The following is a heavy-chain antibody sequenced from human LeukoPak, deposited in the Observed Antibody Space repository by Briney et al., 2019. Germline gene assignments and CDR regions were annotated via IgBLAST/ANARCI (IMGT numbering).Heavy chain of an antibody. J-gene: IGHJ6*02. CDR3: AREYCSSTSCRPIYGMDV. V-gene: IGHV3-7*01. CDR1: GFTFSSYW. Sequence: PGGSLRLSCAASGFTFSSYWMSWVRQAPGKGLEWVANIKQDGSEKYYVDSVKGRFTISRDNAENSLYLQMNSLRAEDTAVYYCAREYCSSTSCRPIYGMDVWGQGTTVTVSS. D-gene: IGHD2-2*01. CDR2: IKQDGSEK.